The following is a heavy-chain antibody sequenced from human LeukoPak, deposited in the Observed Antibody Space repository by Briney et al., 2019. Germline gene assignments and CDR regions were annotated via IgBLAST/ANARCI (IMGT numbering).Heavy chain of an antibody. CDR3: ARVEVDYFTMVRGAIINDY. D-gene: IGHD3-10*01. J-gene: IGHJ4*02. CDR2: ISAYNGNT. CDR1: GYTFTSYY. V-gene: IGHV1-18*04. Sequence: GASVKVSCKASGYTFTSYYMHWVRQAPGQGLEWMGWISAYNGNTNYAQKLQGRVTMTTDTSTSTAYMELRSLRSDDTAVYYCARVEVDYFTMVRGAIINDYWGQGTLVTVSS.